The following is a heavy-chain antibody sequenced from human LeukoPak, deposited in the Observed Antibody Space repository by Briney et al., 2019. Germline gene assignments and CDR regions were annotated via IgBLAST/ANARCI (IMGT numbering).Heavy chain of an antibody. D-gene: IGHD6-13*01. Sequence: SGGSLRLSCAASGFTFSDYTMQWVRQAPGKGLEWVALLPPDGSYQYYADSLKGRFTISRDNFKNALYLQMNSLRLEDTAVYYGPRGLHDRSWYGAHWGQGTLLSVSS. J-gene: IGHJ4*02. V-gene: IGHV3-30*04. CDR1: GFTFSDYT. CDR3: PRGLHDRSWYGAH. CDR2: LPPDGSYQ.